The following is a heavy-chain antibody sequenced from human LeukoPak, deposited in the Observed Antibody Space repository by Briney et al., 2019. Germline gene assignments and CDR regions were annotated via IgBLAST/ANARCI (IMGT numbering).Heavy chain of an antibody. CDR1: GGSFSGYY. D-gene: IGHD1-1*01. CDR2: INHSGST. J-gene: IGHJ4*02. Sequence: PSETLSLTCAVYGGSFSGYYWSWIRQPPGKGLEWIGEINHSGSTNYNPSLKSRVTISVDTSKNQFSLKLSSVTAADTAVYYCARVGKFTAGYWGQGTPVTVSS. CDR3: ARVGKFTAGY. V-gene: IGHV4-34*01.